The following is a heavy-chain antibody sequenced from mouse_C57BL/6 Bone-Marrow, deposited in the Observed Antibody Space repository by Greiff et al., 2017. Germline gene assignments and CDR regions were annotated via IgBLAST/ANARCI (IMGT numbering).Heavy chain of an antibody. CDR1: GYTFTSYW. Sequence: VPLQPPGAALVKPGASVKMSCKASGYTFTSYWITWVKQRPGQGLEWIGDIYPGSGSTNYNEKFKSKATLTVDTSSSTAYMQLSSLTSEDSAVYYCARRDYYGSSLFAYWGQGTLVTVSA. CDR2: IYPGSGST. J-gene: IGHJ3*01. CDR3: ARRDYYGSSLFAY. V-gene: IGHV1-55*01. D-gene: IGHD1-1*01.